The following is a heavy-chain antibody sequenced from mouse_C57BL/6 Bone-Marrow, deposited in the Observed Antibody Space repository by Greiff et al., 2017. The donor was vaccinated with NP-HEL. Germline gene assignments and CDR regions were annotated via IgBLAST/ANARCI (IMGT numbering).Heavy chain of an antibody. CDR3: ARDYYGSSYPLWYFDV. J-gene: IGHJ1*03. CDR2: INPSTGGT. V-gene: IGHV1-42*01. D-gene: IGHD1-1*01. CDR1: GYSFTGYY. Sequence: VQLQQSGPELVKPGASVKISCKASGYSFTGYYMNWVKQSPEKSLEWIGEINPSTGGTTYNQKFKAKATLTVDKSSSTAYMQLKSLTSEDSAVYYCARDYYGSSYPLWYFDVWGTGTTVTVSS.